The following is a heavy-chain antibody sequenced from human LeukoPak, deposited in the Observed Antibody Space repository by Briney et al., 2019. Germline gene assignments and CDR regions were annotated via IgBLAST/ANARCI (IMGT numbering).Heavy chain of an antibody. V-gene: IGHV4-59*01. D-gene: IGHD3-22*01. CDR1: GGSISGYY. CDR3: ARRNPYDSGGYYYAFDY. Sequence: PSETLSLTCTVSGGSISGYYWSWIRQPPGKGREWIGYVSYRGSTNYNPSLKSRVTIAVDTSKNQVSLKLRSVTAADTAVYYCARRNPYDSGGYYYAFDYWGQGTLVTVSS. CDR2: VSYRGST. J-gene: IGHJ4*02.